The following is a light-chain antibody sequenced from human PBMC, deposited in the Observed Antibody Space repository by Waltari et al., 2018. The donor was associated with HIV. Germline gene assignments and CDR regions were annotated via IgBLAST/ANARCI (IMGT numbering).Light chain of an antibody. CDR2: DVT. CDR3: SSYTRSSTHYV. J-gene: IGLJ1*01. V-gene: IGLV2-14*03. Sequence: QSALTQTASVSGSPGQSITISCTGTNSTVGGYNFVSWYQHHPGRAPKLIIYDVTNRPSGVSNRFSGSKSGNTASLTISGLQAEDEADYFCSSYTRSSTHYVFGTGTKVTVL. CDR1: NSTVGGYNF.